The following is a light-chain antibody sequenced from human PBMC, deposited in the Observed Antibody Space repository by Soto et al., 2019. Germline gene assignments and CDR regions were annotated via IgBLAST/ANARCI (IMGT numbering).Light chain of an antibody. Sequence: EVALTQSPGTLSLSPGESATLSCRASQLITNDFLAWYQQKPGQVPRLIIYGASKRATDFPDRFSGSGSGTDFTLTINRLEPGDFAVYYCQQYGASPRTFGPGTKLEIK. J-gene: IGKJ1*01. CDR2: GAS. CDR1: QLITNDF. V-gene: IGKV3-20*01. CDR3: QQYGASPRT.